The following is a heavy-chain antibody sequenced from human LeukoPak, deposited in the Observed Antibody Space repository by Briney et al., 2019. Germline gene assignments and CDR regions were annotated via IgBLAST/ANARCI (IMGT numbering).Heavy chain of an antibody. Sequence: ASVKVPCKASGYTFTNYYIHWVRQAPGQGLEWMGIINPNGGSTIYAQKFQGRVTMTRDTSTSTVYMELSSLRSEDTAVYYCARGVSGWYRAAFDIWGQGTMVTVSS. J-gene: IGHJ3*02. V-gene: IGHV1-46*01. CDR2: INPNGGST. D-gene: IGHD6-19*01. CDR3: ARGVSGWYRAAFDI. CDR1: GYTFTNYY.